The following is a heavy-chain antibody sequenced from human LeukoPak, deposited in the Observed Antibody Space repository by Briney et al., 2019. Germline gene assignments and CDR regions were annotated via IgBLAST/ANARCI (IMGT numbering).Heavy chain of an antibody. V-gene: IGHV3-43*01. Sequence: GGSLRLSCAASGFTFDDYTMHWVRQAPGKGLEWVSLISWDGGSTYYADSVKGRFTISRDNSKNSLYLQMNSLRTEDTALYYCAKGLRLGEPFSPFDYWGQGTLVTVSS. J-gene: IGHJ4*02. D-gene: IGHD3-16*01. CDR3: AKGLRLGEPFSPFDY. CDR2: ISWDGGST. CDR1: GFTFDDYT.